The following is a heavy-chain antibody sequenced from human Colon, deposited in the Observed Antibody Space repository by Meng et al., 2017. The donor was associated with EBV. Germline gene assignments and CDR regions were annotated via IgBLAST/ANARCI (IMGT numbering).Heavy chain of an antibody. Sequence: VQVGGSGGGLVQPGGSLRLSCAASGFTFSSSALSWVRQAPGRGLEWVSTISGSGLSTYYADSVKGRFTISRDNSKNTLYLQMNSLRAEDTALYYCATALYWGQGTLVTVSS. CDR3: ATALY. CDR2: ISGSGLST. V-gene: IGHV3-23*04. D-gene: IGHD2-15*01. J-gene: IGHJ4*02. CDR1: GFTFSSSA.